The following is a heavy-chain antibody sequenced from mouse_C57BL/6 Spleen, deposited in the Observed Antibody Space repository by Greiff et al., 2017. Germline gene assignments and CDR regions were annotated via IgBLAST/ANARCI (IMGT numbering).Heavy chain of an antibody. D-gene: IGHD3-2*02. J-gene: IGHJ3*01. CDR3: ALQLRLAFAY. Sequence: EVQLQQSGAELVKPGASVTLSCTASGFNIKDYYMHWVKQRTEQGLEWIGRIDPADGETKYAPKFQGKATITADTSSNTASLQLSSLTSEDTAVYYCALQLRLAFAYWGQGTLVTVSA. CDR2: IDPADGET. V-gene: IGHV14-2*01. CDR1: GFNIKDYY.